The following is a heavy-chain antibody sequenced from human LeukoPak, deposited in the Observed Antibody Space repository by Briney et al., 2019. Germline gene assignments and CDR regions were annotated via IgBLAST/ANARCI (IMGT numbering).Heavy chain of an antibody. CDR1: GGSISSSSYY. Sequence: PSETLSLTCTVSGGSISSSSYYWGWIRQPPGKGLEWIGSIYYSGSTYYNPSLKSRVTISVDTSKNQFSLKLSSVTAADTAVYYCARPYLTRDAFDIWGQGTMVTVSS. V-gene: IGHV4-39*01. CDR2: IYYSGST. CDR3: ARPYLTRDAFDI. D-gene: IGHD2-21*01. J-gene: IGHJ3*02.